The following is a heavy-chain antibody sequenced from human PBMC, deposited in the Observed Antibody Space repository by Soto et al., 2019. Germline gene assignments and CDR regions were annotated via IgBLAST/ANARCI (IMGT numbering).Heavy chain of an antibody. D-gene: IGHD1-26*01. CDR3: ARDWGVGATSHYYYYGMDV. CDR1: GYTFTSYG. V-gene: IGHV1-18*01. J-gene: IGHJ6*02. Sequence: ASVKVSCKASGYTFTSYGISWVRQAPGQGLEWMGWISAYNGNTNYAQKLQGRVTMTTDTSTSTAYTELRSLRSDDTAVYYCARDWGVGATSHYYYYGMDVWGQGTTVTVSS. CDR2: ISAYNGNT.